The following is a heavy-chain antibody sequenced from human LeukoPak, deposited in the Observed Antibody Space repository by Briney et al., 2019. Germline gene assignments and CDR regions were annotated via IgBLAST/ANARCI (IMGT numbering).Heavy chain of an antibody. Sequence: GGSLRLSCAASGFTFSSYAMSWVRQAPGKGLEWVSVFSGSGGSTYYADSVKGRFTISRDNSKNTLYLQMNSLRAEDTAVYYCANRPITIFGVVSSYWGQGTLVTVSS. CDR3: ANRPITIFGVVSSY. CDR1: GFTFSSYA. J-gene: IGHJ4*02. V-gene: IGHV3-23*01. D-gene: IGHD3-3*01. CDR2: FSGSGGST.